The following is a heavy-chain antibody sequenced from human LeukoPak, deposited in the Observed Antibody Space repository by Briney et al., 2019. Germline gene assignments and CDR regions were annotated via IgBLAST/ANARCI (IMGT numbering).Heavy chain of an antibody. D-gene: IGHD3-10*01. V-gene: IGHV4-34*01. CDR2: IYYSGST. CDR3: ARGGPWFGVYFDY. Sequence: SETLSLTCAVYGGSFSGYYWSWIRQPPGKGLEWIGSIYYSGSTYYNPSLKSRVTISVDTSKNQFSLKLSSVTAADTAVYYCARGGPWFGVYFDYWGQGTLVTVSS. CDR1: GGSFSGYY. J-gene: IGHJ4*02.